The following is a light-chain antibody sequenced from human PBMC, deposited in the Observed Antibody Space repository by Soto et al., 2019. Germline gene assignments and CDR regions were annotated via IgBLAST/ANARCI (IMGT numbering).Light chain of an antibody. V-gene: IGLV4-69*01. CDR3: QTWGSGIVV. Sequence: QLVLTQSPSASASLGASVRLTCTLTSGHSTNAIAWYRQQPEKGPRYLMNLKADGSHVKGDGIPDRFSGSSSGADRYLTISSLQSDDEAVYYCQTWGSGIVVFGGGTQLTVL. CDR1: SGHSTNA. J-gene: IGLJ2*01. CDR2: LKADGSH.